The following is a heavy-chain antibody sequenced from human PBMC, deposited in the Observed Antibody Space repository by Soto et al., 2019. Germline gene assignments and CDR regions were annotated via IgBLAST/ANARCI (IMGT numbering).Heavy chain of an antibody. CDR2: INPSGGST. J-gene: IGHJ4*02. D-gene: IGHD4-17*01. Sequence: ASVKLSCTASGYTFTIYYMHWVRQAPGQGLEWMGIINPSGGSTSYAQKFQGRVTMTRDTSTSTVYMELSSLRSEDTAVYYCARFETVTTNFDYWGQGTLVTVSS. CDR1: GYTFTIYY. CDR3: ARFETVTTNFDY. V-gene: IGHV1-46*03.